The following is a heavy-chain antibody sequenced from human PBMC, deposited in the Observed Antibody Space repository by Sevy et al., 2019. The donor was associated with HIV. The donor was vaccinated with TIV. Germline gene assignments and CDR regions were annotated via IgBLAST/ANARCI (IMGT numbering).Heavy chain of an antibody. CDR2: ISGSGGST. D-gene: IGHD6-13*01. Sequence: GGSLRLSCAASGFTFSSYGMHWVRQAPGKGLEWVSAISGSGGSTYYADSVKGRFTISRDNSKNTLYLQMNSLRAEDTAVYYCAKGAGGYSSSWYTHSWFDPWGQGTLVTVSS. CDR3: AKGAGGYSSSWYTHSWFDP. CDR1: GFTFSSYG. V-gene: IGHV3-23*01. J-gene: IGHJ5*02.